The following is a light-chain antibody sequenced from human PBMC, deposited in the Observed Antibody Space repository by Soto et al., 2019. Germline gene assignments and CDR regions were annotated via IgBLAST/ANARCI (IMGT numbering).Light chain of an antibody. V-gene: IGKV3-15*01. CDR1: QSVSDK. CDR2: HAS. J-gene: IGKJ5*01. CDR3: QQYNNWPFS. Sequence: EIVMTQSPATVSVSPGERATLSCRASQSVSDKLAWYQQKPGQAPRLLIYHASARATGIPARFSGSGSGTDFTLTISGLQSEDSAVYFCQQYNNWPFSFGQGTRLEIK.